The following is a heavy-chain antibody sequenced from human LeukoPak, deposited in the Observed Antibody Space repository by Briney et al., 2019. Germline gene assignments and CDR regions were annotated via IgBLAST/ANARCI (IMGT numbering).Heavy chain of an antibody. V-gene: IGHV1-2*02. CDR1: GYTFTGYY. J-gene: IGHJ1*01. D-gene: IGHD6-19*01. Sequence: GASVTVSFKASGYTFTGYYMHWVRQAPGQGLEWMGWINPNSGGTNYAQKFQGRVTMTRDTSISTAYMELSRLRSDDTAVYYCARAWSSGYSSGYFQHWGQGTLVTVSS. CDR3: ARAWSSGYSSGYFQH. CDR2: INPNSGGT.